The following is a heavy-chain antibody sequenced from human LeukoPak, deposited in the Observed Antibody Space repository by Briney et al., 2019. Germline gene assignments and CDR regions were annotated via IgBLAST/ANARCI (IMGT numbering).Heavy chain of an antibody. D-gene: IGHD6-6*01. CDR3: ARGAAYSSSSPDY. Sequence: RGSLTLSCPPSGFSFSSYSMNWVRPAPGKGREWVSAISRSGSYIYYADSVKGRFTISRDNAKNSLYLQMNRLRAEDPAVYYRARGAAYSSSSPDYWGQGTLVTVSS. CDR2: ISRSGSYI. CDR1: GFSFSSYS. J-gene: IGHJ4*02. V-gene: IGHV3-21*01.